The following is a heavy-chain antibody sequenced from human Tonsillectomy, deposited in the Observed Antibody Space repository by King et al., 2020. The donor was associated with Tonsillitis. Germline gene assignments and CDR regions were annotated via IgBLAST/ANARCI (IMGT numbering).Heavy chain of an antibody. D-gene: IGHD6-19*01. CDR2: IHPNSGGT. CDR1: GYTFTGYK. J-gene: IGHJ4*02. V-gene: IGHV1-2*02. CDR3: AARDPRYSSGWSN. Sequence: QLMQSGAEVKKPGASVKVSCKASGYTFTGYKMHWVRQAPGQGLEWMGWIHPNSGGTNYAQKFQGRVSMTSDTSISTAYVELSRLRSDDTAIYYCAARDPRYSSGWSNWGQGTLVTVSS.